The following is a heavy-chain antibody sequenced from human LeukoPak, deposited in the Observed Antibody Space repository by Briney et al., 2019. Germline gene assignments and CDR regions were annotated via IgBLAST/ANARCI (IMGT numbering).Heavy chain of an antibody. CDR3: ARVAAAAPFDY. V-gene: IGHV4-61*02. D-gene: IGHD6-13*01. CDR2: IYTSGST. Sequence: TLSLTCTVSGGSISSGSYYWSWIRQPAGKGLEWIGRIYTSGSTNYNPSLKSRVTISVDTSKNQFSLKLSSVTAADTAVYYCARVAAAAPFDYWGQGTLVTVSS. J-gene: IGHJ4*02. CDR1: GGSISSGSYY.